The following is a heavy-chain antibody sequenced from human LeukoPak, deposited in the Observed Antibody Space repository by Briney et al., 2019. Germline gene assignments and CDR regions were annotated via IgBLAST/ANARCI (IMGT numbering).Heavy chain of an antibody. CDR3: AKDGGLTMIVPGGPDY. Sequence: GGSLRLSCAASGFTFSSYGMHWVRQAPGKGLEWVAVISYDGSNKYYADSVKGRFTISRDNSKNTLYLQMNSLRAEDTAVYYCAKDGGLTMIVPGGPDYWGQGTLVTVSS. J-gene: IGHJ4*02. D-gene: IGHD3-22*01. CDR2: ISYDGSNK. V-gene: IGHV3-30*18. CDR1: GFTFSSYG.